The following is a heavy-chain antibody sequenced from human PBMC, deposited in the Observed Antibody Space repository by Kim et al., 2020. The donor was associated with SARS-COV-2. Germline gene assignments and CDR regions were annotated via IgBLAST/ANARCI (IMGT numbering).Heavy chain of an antibody. Sequence: GGSLRLSCAASGFTFSSYGMHWVRQAPGKGLEWVAVISYDGSNKYYADSVKGRFTISRDNSKNTLYLQMNSLRAEDTAVYYCARDMHGDYEIDWYFDLWGRGTLVTVSS. CDR2: ISYDGSNK. V-gene: IGHV3-33*05. CDR3: ARDMHGDYEIDWYFDL. J-gene: IGHJ2*01. D-gene: IGHD4-17*01. CDR1: GFTFSSYG.